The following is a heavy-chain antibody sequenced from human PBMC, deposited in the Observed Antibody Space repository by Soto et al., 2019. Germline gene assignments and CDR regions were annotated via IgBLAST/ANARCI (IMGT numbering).Heavy chain of an antibody. J-gene: IGHJ6*02. Sequence: SETLSLTCSVSGDSIMGSGFYWIWIRHHPGKALEWIGYIHYTGSTSYNPSLKSRLAISLDASKNQFSLSLSSVTSADTAVYYCARDHRSLGDYYGIDVWGQGTTVIVSS. D-gene: IGHD3-10*01. CDR1: GDSIMGSGFY. V-gene: IGHV4-31*03. CDR3: ARDHRSLGDYYGIDV. CDR2: IHYTGST.